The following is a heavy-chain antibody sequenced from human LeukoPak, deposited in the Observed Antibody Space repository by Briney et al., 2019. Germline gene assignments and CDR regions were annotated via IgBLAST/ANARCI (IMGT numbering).Heavy chain of an antibody. CDR3: AKVLVEMATIHY. V-gene: IGHV3-30-3*02. D-gene: IGHD5-24*01. J-gene: IGHJ4*02. Sequence: QPGGSLRLSCAASGFTFSHYAMHWVRQAPGKGLEWVAVISYDGNEKYYADSVRGRLTVSRDSSKSTLYLQLNSLRAEDMAVYYCAKVLVEMATIHYWGQGTLVTVSS. CDR2: ISYDGNEK. CDR1: GFTFSHYA.